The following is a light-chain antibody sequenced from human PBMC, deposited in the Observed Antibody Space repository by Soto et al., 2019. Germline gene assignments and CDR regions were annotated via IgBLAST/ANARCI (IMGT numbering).Light chain of an antibody. CDR1: QGISSY. CDR3: QQYYSYPPKT. CDR2: AAS. V-gene: IGKV1-8*01. Sequence: AIRMTQSPSSLSASTGDRVTITCRASQGISSYLACYHQKTGKSPKPLIYAASTLQSGVPSRFSGSVSGTDCTLTISCLQSEDFATYYCQQYYSYPPKTFGQGTKVEIK. J-gene: IGKJ1*01.